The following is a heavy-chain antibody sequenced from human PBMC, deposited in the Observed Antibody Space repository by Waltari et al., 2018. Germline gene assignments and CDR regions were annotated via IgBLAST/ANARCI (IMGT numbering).Heavy chain of an antibody. J-gene: IGHJ6*02. CDR2: IYHSGST. V-gene: IGHV4-31*03. Sequence: QVQLQESGPGLVKPSQTLSLTCTVSGGSISSGGYYWSWIRQHPGKGLEWIGYIYHSGSTYYNPALKSRVTISVDRSKNQFALKLSSVTAADTAVYYCARVARADDFWDDYGRDVWGQGTTVTVSS. D-gene: IGHD3-3*01. CDR3: ARVARADDFWDDYGRDV. CDR1: GGSISSGGYY.